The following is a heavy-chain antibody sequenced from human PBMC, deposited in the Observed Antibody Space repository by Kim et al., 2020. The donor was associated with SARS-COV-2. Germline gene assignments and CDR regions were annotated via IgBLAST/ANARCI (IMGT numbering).Heavy chain of an antibody. J-gene: IGHJ4*02. Sequence: GGSLRLSCAASGFTFSTYAMNWVRQAPGKGLEWVSSISGSSSYIFYADSVMGRFTISRDNAKNSLYLQMNSLRAEDTALYYFAPPPYVRFDYWGQGTLVT. V-gene: IGHV3-21*01. CDR1: GFTFSTYA. CDR2: ISGSSSYI. D-gene: IGHD3-16*01. CDR3: APPPYVRFDY.